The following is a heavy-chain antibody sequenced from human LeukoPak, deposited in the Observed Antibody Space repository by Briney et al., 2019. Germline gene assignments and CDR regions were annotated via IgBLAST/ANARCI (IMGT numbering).Heavy chain of an antibody. V-gene: IGHV1-18*04. CDR3: VGGLRNSWDTFDY. CDR1: GYTFTSYG. CDR2: ISAYIGNT. Sequence: ASVKVSCTASGYTFTSYGISWVRQATGQRLEWMGWISAYIGNTNYAKKLQGRVTMTTDTSTSTAYMELRSLRSDDTAVYYCVGGLRNSWDTFDYWGQGTLVTVSS. J-gene: IGHJ4*02. D-gene: IGHD2-2*01.